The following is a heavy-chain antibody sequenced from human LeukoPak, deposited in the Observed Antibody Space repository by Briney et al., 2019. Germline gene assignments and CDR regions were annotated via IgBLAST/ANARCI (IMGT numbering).Heavy chain of an antibody. CDR1: GGSISRYY. CDR3: ARAIVVVNYYYMDV. J-gene: IGHJ6*03. D-gene: IGHD3-22*01. Sequence: SETLSLTCTVSGGSISRYYWSWIRQPPGKGLEWIGYIYYSGSTNYNPSLKSRVTISVDTSKNQFSLKLSSVTAADTAVYYCARAIVVVNYYYMDVWGKGTTVTVSS. CDR2: IYYSGST. V-gene: IGHV4-59*01.